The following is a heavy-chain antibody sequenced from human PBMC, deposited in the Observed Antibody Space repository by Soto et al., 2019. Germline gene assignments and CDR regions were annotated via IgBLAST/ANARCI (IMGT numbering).Heavy chain of an antibody. CDR3: ANGLEERDWFSYGMDV. V-gene: IGHV3-9*01. J-gene: IGHJ6*02. CDR2: ISWNSGSI. D-gene: IGHD3-3*01. Sequence: EVQLVESGGGLVQPDRSLRLSCAASGFTFDDYAMHWVRQAPGKGLEWVSGISWNSGSIGYADSVKGRFTISRDNAKNYLYLQMNSLRAEDTALYYCANGLEERDWFSYGMDVWGQGTTVTVSS. CDR1: GFTFDDYA.